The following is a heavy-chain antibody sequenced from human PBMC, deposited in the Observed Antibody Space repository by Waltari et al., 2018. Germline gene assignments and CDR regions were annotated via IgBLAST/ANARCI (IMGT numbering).Heavy chain of an antibody. J-gene: IGHJ6*02. Sequence: EVQLVESGGGLVNPGGSLRLSCAASGSSFSNAWMTWVRQAPGKGLEWVGRIKTRADGGTADYAAPVRGRFTISRDDSQNTLYLQMNSLKTEDTAVYYCTPPPYYYYYGMDVWGQGTTVTVSS. V-gene: IGHV3-15*07. CDR1: GSSFSNAW. CDR3: TPPPYYYYYGMDV. CDR2: IKTRADGGTA.